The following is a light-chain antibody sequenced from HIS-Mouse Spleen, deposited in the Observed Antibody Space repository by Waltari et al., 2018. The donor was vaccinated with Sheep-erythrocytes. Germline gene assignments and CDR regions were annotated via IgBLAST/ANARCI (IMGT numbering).Light chain of an antibody. CDR1: ALPKQY. CDR3: QSADSSGTYPV. CDR2: KDS. J-gene: IGLJ2*01. V-gene: IGLV3-25*03. Sequence: SYELTQPPSVSVSPGPTARITCSGDALPKQYAYWYQQKPGQAPLLVIYKDSERPSGIPERFSGSSSGTTVTLTISGVQAEDEADYYCQSADSSGTYPVFGGGTKLTVL.